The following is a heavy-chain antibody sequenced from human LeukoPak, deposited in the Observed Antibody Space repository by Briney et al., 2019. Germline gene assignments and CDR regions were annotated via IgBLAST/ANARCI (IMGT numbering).Heavy chain of an antibody. CDR1: GYTLTELS. D-gene: IGHD3-22*01. J-gene: IGHJ3*02. V-gene: IGHV1-24*01. Sequence: ASVKVSCKVSGYTLTELSMHWVRQAPGKGREWMGGFDPEDGETIYAQKFQGRVTMTEDTSTDTAYMELSSLRSEDTAVYYCARGYDSSRRGAFDIWGQGTMVTVSS. CDR2: FDPEDGET. CDR3: ARGYDSSRRGAFDI.